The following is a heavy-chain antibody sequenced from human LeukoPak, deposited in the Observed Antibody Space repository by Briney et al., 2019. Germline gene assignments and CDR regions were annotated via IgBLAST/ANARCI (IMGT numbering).Heavy chain of an antibody. Sequence: GGSLRLSCAAYGFTFSSYWMHWVRQAPGKGLVWVSRINSDGSSTSYADSVKGRFTISRDNAKNTLYLQMNSLRAEDTAVYYCTSVWTGYFQHWGQGTLVTVSS. CDR3: TSVWTGYFQH. CDR2: INSDGSST. CDR1: GFTFSSYW. V-gene: IGHV3-74*01. D-gene: IGHD2-8*01. J-gene: IGHJ1*01.